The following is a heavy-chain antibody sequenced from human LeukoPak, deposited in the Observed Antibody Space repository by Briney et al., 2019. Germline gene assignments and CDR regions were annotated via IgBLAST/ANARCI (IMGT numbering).Heavy chain of an antibody. CDR3: AKGIGYSSSLYVHYYYMDV. J-gene: IGHJ6*03. V-gene: IGHV3-30*18. Sequence: GGSLRLSCAASGFTFGSYGMHWVRQAPGKGLEWVAVISYDGRNKYYGDSVKGRFTISRDNSKNTLYLQMNSLRVEDTAIYYCAKGIGYSSSLYVHYYYMDVWGKGTTVAVSS. CDR1: GFTFGSYG. CDR2: ISYDGRNK. D-gene: IGHD6-13*01.